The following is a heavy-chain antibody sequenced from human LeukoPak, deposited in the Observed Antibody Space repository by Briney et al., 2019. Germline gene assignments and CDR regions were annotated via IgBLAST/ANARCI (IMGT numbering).Heavy chain of an antibody. CDR3: AREALSGIAIHLGAFDI. V-gene: IGHV1-18*01. Sequence: ASVKVSCKASGYTFTSYGISWVRQAPGQGLEWMGWISAYNGNTNYAQKLQGRVTITADKSTSTAYMELSSLRSEDTAVYYCAREALSGIAIHLGAFDIWGQGTMVTVSS. D-gene: IGHD6-13*01. J-gene: IGHJ3*02. CDR2: ISAYNGNT. CDR1: GYTFTSYG.